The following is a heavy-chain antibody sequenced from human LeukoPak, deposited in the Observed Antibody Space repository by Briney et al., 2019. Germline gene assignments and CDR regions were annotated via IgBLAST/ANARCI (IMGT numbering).Heavy chain of an antibody. CDR1: GFTFSSYA. Sequence: GGSLRLSCAASGFTFSSYAMHWVRQAPGKGLEWVAVISYDGSNKYYADSVKGRFTISRDNSKNTLYLQMNSLRAEDTAVYYCARDGGLYGDSLYYWGQGTLVTVSS. V-gene: IGHV3-30-3*01. J-gene: IGHJ4*02. CDR3: ARDGGLYGDSLYY. D-gene: IGHD4-17*01. CDR2: ISYDGSNK.